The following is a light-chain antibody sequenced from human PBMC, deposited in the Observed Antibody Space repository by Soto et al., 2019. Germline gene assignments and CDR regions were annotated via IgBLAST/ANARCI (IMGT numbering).Light chain of an antibody. CDR2: DVV. CDR3: SSYTSTMTNV. CDR1: SSDVGGFNS. J-gene: IGLJ1*01. Sequence: QSAQTQPASVSRSPGQSITISCTGTSSDVGGFNSVSWYQLRPGTAPKLILYDVVDRPSGVSYRFSGSKSGNTASLTISGLQAADEADYFCSSYTSTMTNVFGSGTKVTVL. V-gene: IGLV2-14*03.